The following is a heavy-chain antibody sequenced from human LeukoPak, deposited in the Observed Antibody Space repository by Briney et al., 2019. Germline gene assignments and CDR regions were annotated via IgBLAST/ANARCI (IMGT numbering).Heavy chain of an antibody. CDR2: IYYSGST. D-gene: IGHD5/OR15-5a*01. Sequence: SETLSLACTVSGGSISSYYWSWIRQPPGKGLEWIGYIYYSGSTSYNPSLKSRVTISVDTSKNQFSLKLSSVTAADTAVYYCARVSTLFDPWGQGTLVTVSS. V-gene: IGHV4-59*08. CDR1: GGSISSYY. J-gene: IGHJ5*02. CDR3: ARVSTLFDP.